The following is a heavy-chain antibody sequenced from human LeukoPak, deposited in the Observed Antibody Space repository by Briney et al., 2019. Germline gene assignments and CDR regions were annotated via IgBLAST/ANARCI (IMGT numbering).Heavy chain of an antibody. CDR3: ARNRNYEHLSWFDP. V-gene: IGHV3-48*04. CDR1: GFTFSSYS. Sequence: GGSLRLSCAASGFTFSSYSMNWVRQAPGKGLEWVSYISSSSSTIYYAASVKGRFTISRDNDKNSLYLQMNSLRAEDTAVYYCARNRNYEHLSWFDPWGQGTLVTVSS. J-gene: IGHJ5*02. CDR2: ISSSSSTI. D-gene: IGHD1-7*01.